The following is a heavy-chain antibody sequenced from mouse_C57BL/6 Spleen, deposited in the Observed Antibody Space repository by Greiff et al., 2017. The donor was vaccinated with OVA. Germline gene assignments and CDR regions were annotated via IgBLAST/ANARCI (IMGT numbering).Heavy chain of an antibody. CDR2: ISSGGSYT. V-gene: IGHV5-6*01. CDR1: GFTFSSYG. J-gene: IGHJ3*01. CDR3: ARPLTGRGFAY. D-gene: IGHD4-1*01. Sequence: EVQRVESGGDLVKPGGSLKLSCAASGFTFSSYGMSWVRQTPDKRLEWVATISSGGSYTYYPDSVKGRFTISRDNAKNTLYLQMSSLKSEDTAMYYCARPLTGRGFAYWGQGTLVTVSA.